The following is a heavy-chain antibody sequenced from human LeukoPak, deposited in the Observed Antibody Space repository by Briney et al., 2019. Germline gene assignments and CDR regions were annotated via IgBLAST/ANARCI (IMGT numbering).Heavy chain of an antibody. Sequence: ASETLSLTCTVSGGSISSGDYYWSWIRQPPGKGLEWIGYMYYSGSTYYNPSLKSRVTISVDTSKNQFSLKLNSVTAADTAVYYCARVGTYCSSSSCYPYNWFDPWGQGTLVTASS. V-gene: IGHV4-30-4*01. J-gene: IGHJ5*02. D-gene: IGHD2-15*01. CDR1: GGSISSGDYY. CDR3: ARVGTYCSSSSCYPYNWFDP. CDR2: MYYSGST.